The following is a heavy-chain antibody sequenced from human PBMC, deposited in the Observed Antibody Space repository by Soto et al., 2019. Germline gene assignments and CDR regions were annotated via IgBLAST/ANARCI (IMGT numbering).Heavy chain of an antibody. D-gene: IGHD6-19*01. J-gene: IGHJ4*02. Sequence: ASVKVSCKASGYTFASCDISWVRQATGQGLEWMGWMNPNSGNTGYAQKFQGRVTMTRNTSISTAYMELSSLRSEDTAVYYCARAVRGQWLQNWGQGTLVTVSS. CDR2: MNPNSGNT. CDR1: GYTFASCD. V-gene: IGHV1-8*01. CDR3: ARAVRGQWLQN.